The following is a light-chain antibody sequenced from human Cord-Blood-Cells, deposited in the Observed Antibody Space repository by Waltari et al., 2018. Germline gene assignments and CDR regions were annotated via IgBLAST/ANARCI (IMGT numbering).Light chain of an antibody. V-gene: IGLV3-21*02. CDR2: DDS. CDR3: QVWDSSSDHVV. Sequence: SYVLTQPPSVSVAPGQTARITCGGNNIGSKSVHWYQQKPGQAPVLVVYDDSDRPSGIPGRFSGTNSGNTATLTISRVEAGDEADYDCQVWDSSSDHVVVGGGTKLTVL. J-gene: IGLJ2*01. CDR1: NIGSKS.